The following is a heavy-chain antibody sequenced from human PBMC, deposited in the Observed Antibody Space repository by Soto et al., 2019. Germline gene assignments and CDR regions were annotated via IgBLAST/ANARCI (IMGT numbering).Heavy chain of an antibody. CDR2: IYHSGST. CDR1: GDSISRSNW. J-gene: IGHJ4*02. CDR3: ARHSGSYFRDY. Sequence: QVQLQESGPGLVKPSGTLSLTGAVSGDSISRSNWWSWVRQPPGKGLEWIGEIYHSGSTNYTPSLKRRVTISVDKSKNQFSLNLNSVTAADTAVYYCARHSGSYFRDYWGQGTLVTVSS. V-gene: IGHV4-4*02. D-gene: IGHD1-26*01.